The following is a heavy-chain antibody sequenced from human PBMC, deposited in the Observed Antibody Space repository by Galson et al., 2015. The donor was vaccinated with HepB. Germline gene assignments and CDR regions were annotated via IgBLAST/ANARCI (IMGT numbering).Heavy chain of an antibody. V-gene: IGHV3-21*01. CDR1: GFTFSSYS. D-gene: IGHD2-15*01. J-gene: IGHJ4*02. Sequence: SLRLSCAASGFTFSSYSMNWVRQAPGKGLEWVSSISSSSSYIYYADSVKGRFTISRDNAKNSLYLQMNSLRAEDTAVYYCAKQRVPYCSGGSCYSSFDYWGQGTLVTVSS. CDR2: ISSSSSYI. CDR3: AKQRVPYCSGGSCYSSFDY.